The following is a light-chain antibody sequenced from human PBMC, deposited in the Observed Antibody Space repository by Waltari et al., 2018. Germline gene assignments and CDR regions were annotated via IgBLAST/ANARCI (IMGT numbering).Light chain of an antibody. J-gene: IGKJ1*01. CDR1: QSVSSSY. CDR3: QQYGSSPPT. V-gene: IGKV3-20*01. CDR2: GAS. Sequence: EIVLTQSPGTLSLSPVERATLSCRASQSVSSSYLAWYQQNPGQAPRLLIYGASSRATGIPDRFSGSGSGTDFTLTISRLEPEDFAVYYCQQYGSSPPTFGQGTKVEIK.